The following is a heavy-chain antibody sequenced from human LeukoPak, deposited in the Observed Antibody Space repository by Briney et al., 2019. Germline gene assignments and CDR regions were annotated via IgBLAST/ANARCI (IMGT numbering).Heavy chain of an antibody. CDR2: INAGNGNT. CDR1: GYTFTSYA. V-gene: IGHV1-3*01. Sequence: GASVKVSCKASGYTFTSYAMHWVRQAPGQRLEWMGWINAGNGNTKYSQKFQGRVTITRDTSASTAYMELRSLRSDDTAVYYCARVQFGTVFGLYYYGMDVWGQGTTVTVSS. J-gene: IGHJ6*02. D-gene: IGHD3/OR15-3a*01. CDR3: ARVQFGTVFGLYYYGMDV.